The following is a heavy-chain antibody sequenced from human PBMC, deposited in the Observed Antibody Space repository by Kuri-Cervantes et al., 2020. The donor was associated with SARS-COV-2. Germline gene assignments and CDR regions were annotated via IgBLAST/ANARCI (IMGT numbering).Heavy chain of an antibody. CDR3: ARILIGLYCSSTSCYFNYYYYYYMDV. Sequence: SGPTLVKPTETLTLTCTFSGFSFSTSAVGVGWLRQPPGKALEWLALIYWDDDKRYGPSLKSRLTISKDASRNQVVLTMTNVDPVDTATYYCARILIGLYCSSTSCYFNYYYYYYMDVWGKGTTVTVSS. V-gene: IGHV2-5*05. D-gene: IGHD2-2*01. CDR1: GFSFSTSAVG. CDR2: IYWDDDK. J-gene: IGHJ6*03.